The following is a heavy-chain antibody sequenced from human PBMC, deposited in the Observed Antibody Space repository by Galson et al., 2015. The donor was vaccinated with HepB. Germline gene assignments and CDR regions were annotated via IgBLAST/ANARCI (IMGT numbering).Heavy chain of an antibody. CDR1: GYSFTSYW. Sequence: QSGAEVKKPGESLKISCKGSGYSFTSYWIGWVRQMPGKGLEWMGIIYPGDSDTRYSPSFQGQVTISADKSISTAYLQWSSLKASDTAMYYCARQEYSSGWYDGSPSYYYYGMDVWGQGTLVTVSS. V-gene: IGHV5-51*01. J-gene: IGHJ6*02. D-gene: IGHD6-19*01. CDR2: IYPGDSDT. CDR3: ARQEYSSGWYDGSPSYYYYGMDV.